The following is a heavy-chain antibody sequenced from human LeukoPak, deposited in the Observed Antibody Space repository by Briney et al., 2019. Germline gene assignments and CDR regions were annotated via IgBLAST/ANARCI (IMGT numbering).Heavy chain of an antibody. D-gene: IGHD5-24*01. CDR2: VKGDGRTT. V-gene: IGHV3-74*01. CDR3: AREDGYNMGSFDY. Sequence: GGSLRLSCAASGLTFSDFWMHWVRQPPGKGLVWVALVKGDGRTTIYADSVKGRFTISRDNSKNTLYLQMNSLRAEDTAVYYCAREDGYNMGSFDYWGQGTLVTVSS. CDR1: GLTFSDFW. J-gene: IGHJ4*02.